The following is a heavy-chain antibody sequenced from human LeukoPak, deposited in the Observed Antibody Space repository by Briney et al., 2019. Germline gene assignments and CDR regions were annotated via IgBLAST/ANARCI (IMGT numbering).Heavy chain of an antibody. CDR1: GFTLSRYG. CDR3: ARDYCSRFDY. CDR2: INSEGSST. J-gene: IGHJ4*02. V-gene: IGHV3-74*01. D-gene: IGHD2-21*01. Sequence: GGSLRLSWAASGFTLSRYGMNWVRQAPGKGLVWVSRINSEGSSTTYADSVKGRFTISRDNAKNTLILQMNSLRAEDTAVYYCARDYCSRFDYWGQGTLVTVSS.